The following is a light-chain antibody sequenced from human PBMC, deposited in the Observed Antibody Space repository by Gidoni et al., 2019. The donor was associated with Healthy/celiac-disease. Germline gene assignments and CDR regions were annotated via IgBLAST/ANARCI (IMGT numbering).Light chain of an antibody. CDR3: QQYGSSPLT. CDR1: QSVSSSY. J-gene: IGKJ3*01. CDR2: GAS. Sequence: EIMLTQSPGTLSLSPGERATLSCRASQSVSSSYLAWYQQKPGQAPRPLIYGASSRATGSPDRFSGSWSGTDFTLTISRLEPEDFAVYYCQQYGSSPLTFGPGTKVDIK. V-gene: IGKV3-20*01.